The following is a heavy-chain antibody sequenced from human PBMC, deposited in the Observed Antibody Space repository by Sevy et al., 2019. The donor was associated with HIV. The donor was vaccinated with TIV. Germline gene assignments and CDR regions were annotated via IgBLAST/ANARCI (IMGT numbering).Heavy chain of an antibody. J-gene: IGHJ6*02. D-gene: IGHD2-15*01. CDR1: GLTLSSYA. CDR3: AKAPPGHCSSGSCPRAYYYYGMDV. CDR2: ISGRGGST. V-gene: IGHV3-23*01. Sequence: GGSLRLSCADSGLTLSSYAMNWVRQAPGKGLEWVSAISGRGGSTYCADSVEGRFTISRDNSKNTLYLQMNSLRAEDTAVYYCAKAPPGHCSSGSCPRAYYYYGMDVWGQGTTVTVSS.